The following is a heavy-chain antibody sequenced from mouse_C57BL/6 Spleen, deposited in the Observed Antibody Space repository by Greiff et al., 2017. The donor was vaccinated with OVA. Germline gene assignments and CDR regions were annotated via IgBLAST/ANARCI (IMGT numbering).Heavy chain of an antibody. CDR3: ARHAASSGYVWFAY. CDR2: ISSGGSYT. Sequence: EVKVVESGGDLVKPGGSLKLSCAASGFTFSSYGMSWVRQTPDKRLEWVATISSGGSYTYYPDSLKGRFTISRDNAKNTLYLQMSSLQSEDTAVYYCARHAASSGYVWFAYWGQGTLVTVSA. CDR1: GFTFSSYG. D-gene: IGHD3-2*02. J-gene: IGHJ3*01. V-gene: IGHV5-6*01.